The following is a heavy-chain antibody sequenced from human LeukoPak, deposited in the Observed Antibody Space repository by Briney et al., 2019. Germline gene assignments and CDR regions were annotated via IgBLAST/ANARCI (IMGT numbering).Heavy chain of an antibody. J-gene: IGHJ4*02. CDR1: GYTFTGYY. CDR3: AKVEMATIEGYYFDY. Sequence: ASVKVSCKASGYTFTGYYMHWVRQAPGQGLEWMGWINPNSGGTNYAQKFQGRVTMTRDTSISTAYMELSRLRSDDTAVCYCAKVEMATIEGYYFDYWGQGTLVTVSS. D-gene: IGHD5-24*01. V-gene: IGHV1-2*02. CDR2: INPNSGGT.